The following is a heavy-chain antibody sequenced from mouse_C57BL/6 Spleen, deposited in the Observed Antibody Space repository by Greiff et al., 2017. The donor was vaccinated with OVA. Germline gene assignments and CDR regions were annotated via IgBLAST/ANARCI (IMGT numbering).Heavy chain of an antibody. CDR2: IHPNSGST. CDR3: ARKWSNYADY. D-gene: IGHD2-5*01. Sequence: QVQLKQPGAELVKPGASVKLSCKASGYTFTSYWMHGVKQRPGQGLEWIGMIHPNSGSTNYNEKFKSKATLTVEKSSSTAYMQLSSLTSEDSAVYYCARKWSNYADYWGQGTTLTVSS. J-gene: IGHJ2*01. CDR1: GYTFTSYW. V-gene: IGHV1-64*01.